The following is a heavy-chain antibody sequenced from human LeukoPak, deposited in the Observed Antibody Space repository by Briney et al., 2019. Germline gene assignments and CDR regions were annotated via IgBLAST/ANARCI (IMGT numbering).Heavy chain of an antibody. CDR1: GDSFTSYW. D-gene: IGHD2-2*01. CDR2: IYPGDSDT. Sequence: PGESLKISCKGSGDSFTSYWIGWVRQMPGKGLEWMGIIYPGDSDTRYSPSFQGQVTISADKSISTAYLQWSSLKASDTAMYYCARHAYCSSTTCYYYYGIDVWGQGTTVTVSS. CDR3: ARHAYCSSTTCYYYYGIDV. V-gene: IGHV5-51*01. J-gene: IGHJ6*02.